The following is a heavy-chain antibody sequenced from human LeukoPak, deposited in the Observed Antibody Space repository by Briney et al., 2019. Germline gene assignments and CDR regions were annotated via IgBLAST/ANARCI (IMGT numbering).Heavy chain of an antibody. CDR3: ARGPYYYADY. CDR1: GGSINTYY. V-gene: IGHV4-59*01. D-gene: IGHD3-10*01. J-gene: IGHJ4*02. CDR2: IHYSGTT. Sequence: SETLSLTCTISGGSINTYYWNWIRQPPGKGLEWIGYIHYSGTTNYNPSLKSRVTISVNTSKNQFSLKLTSVTAADTAIYYCARGPYYYADYWGQGTLVTVSS.